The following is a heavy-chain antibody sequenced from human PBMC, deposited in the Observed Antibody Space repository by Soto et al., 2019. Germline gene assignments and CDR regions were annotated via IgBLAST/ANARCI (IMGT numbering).Heavy chain of an antibody. CDR3: ARLTMYGNSYNGFDV. V-gene: IGHV4-34*01. J-gene: IGHJ3*01. Sequence: QVQLQQWGAELLKPSETLSLTCVMSGAAFNDSSWGWIRQTPGKGLERIGEINHSGRSTYSPSLKTRAGITVDTAKNHLLLYLMSVTAADTGVYYCARLTMYGNSYNGFDVWGQGALVTVSS. D-gene: IGHD3-3*01. CDR2: INHSGRS. CDR1: GAAFNDSS.